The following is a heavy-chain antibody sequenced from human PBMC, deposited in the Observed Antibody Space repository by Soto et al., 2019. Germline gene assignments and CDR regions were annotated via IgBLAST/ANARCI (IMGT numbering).Heavy chain of an antibody. CDR1: GGTFSSYA. V-gene: IGHV1-69*06. CDR2: IIPIFGTA. Sequence: SVKVSCKASGGTFSSYAISWVRQAPGQGLEWMGGIIPIFGTANYAQKFQGRVTITADKSTSTAYMELSSLRSEDTAVYYCARDLRSDCSSTSCHSSDGMDVWGQGTTVTVSS. D-gene: IGHD2-2*01. J-gene: IGHJ6*02. CDR3: ARDLRSDCSSTSCHSSDGMDV.